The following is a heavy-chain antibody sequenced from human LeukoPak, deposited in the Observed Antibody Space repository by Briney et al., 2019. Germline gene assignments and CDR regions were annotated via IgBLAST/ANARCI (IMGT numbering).Heavy chain of an antibody. Sequence: GASVKVSCKASGYIFSNYVISWVRQAPGQGLEWMGWISAKNGDTNYIQKFRGRVTMTTDTSTSTAYMELWSLRSDDTAVYYCARDVPGTTPFDYWGQGTLVTVSS. CDR2: ISAKNGDT. V-gene: IGHV1-18*01. CDR3: ARDVPGTTPFDY. J-gene: IGHJ4*02. D-gene: IGHD1-7*01. CDR1: GYIFSNYV.